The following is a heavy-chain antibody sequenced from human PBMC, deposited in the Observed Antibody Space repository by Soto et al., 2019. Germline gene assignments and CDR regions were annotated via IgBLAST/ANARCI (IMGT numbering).Heavy chain of an antibody. V-gene: IGHV3-73*02. J-gene: IGHJ4*02. CDR2: IGMNSNNFAT. Sequence: EVQLVESGGGLVQPGGSLRLSCAASGFTFSGSVMHWVRQASGKPLEWVGRIGMNSNNFATAYAASVNGRFSISRDDPENMASLQLNSLKTEATAVFYCSLKDSSGDACFLANWGQGTLVTVSS. CDR1: GFTFSGSV. D-gene: IGHD6-25*01. CDR3: SLKDSSGDACFLAN.